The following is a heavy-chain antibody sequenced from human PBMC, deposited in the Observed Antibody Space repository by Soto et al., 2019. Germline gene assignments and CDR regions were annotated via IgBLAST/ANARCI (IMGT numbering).Heavy chain of an antibody. CDR1: GYTFTAYY. V-gene: IGHV1-2*02. D-gene: IGHD3-22*01. CDR3: ARGDFDRRGNYNAGWFAP. CDR2: INPNSGGT. J-gene: IGHJ5*02. Sequence: QVQLVQSGAEVKKPGASVKVSCKASGYTFTAYYMHWLRQAPGQGLEWMGWINPNSGGTNYAQRFQGRVTVTNDTSISITYMELSSLGSDDTAVYYCARGDFDRRGNYNAGWFAPWGQGTLVTVSS.